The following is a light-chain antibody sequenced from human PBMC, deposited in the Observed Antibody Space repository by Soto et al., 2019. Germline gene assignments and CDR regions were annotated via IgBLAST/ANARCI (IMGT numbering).Light chain of an antibody. CDR3: SSYTSSSVV. CDR2: DVS. J-gene: IGLJ2*01. V-gene: IGLV2-14*01. Sequence: QSALTQPASVSGSPGQSITISCTGTSSDVGGYNYVSWYQQHPGKAPKLMIYDVSNRPSGVSNRFSGSKSGNTASLTISGLQADDEADYYCSSYTSSSVVFGGGTKLTVL. CDR1: SSDVGGYNY.